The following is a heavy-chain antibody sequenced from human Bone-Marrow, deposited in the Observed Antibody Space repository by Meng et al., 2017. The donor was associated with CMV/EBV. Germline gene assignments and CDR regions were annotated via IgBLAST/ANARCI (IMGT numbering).Heavy chain of an antibody. Sequence: TCAASGFTFSSYSMNWVRQPPGKGLEWIGEIHHSGNTNSNPSLKSRVTISIDNSKNQFSLKLSFVTAADTAVYYCVKLGGNGVGYEYGMDGWGQGTTVTVSS. CDR2: IHHSGNT. CDR3: VKLGGNGVGYEYGMDG. D-gene: IGHD4-23*01. J-gene: IGHJ6*02. V-gene: IGHV4-34*08. CDR1: GFTFSSYS.